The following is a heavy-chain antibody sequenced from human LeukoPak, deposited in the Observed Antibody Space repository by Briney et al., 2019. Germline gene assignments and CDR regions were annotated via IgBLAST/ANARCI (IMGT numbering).Heavy chain of an antibody. Sequence: GGSLRLSRGASGFTFSSSAMHWVRQGPGKGLEWVAYIAHHGNNKYYADSVKGRFTISRDNSRGSLYLQMNSLRADDTAVYYCAKDGSWSCTDWGQGTLVRVSS. CDR1: GFTFSSSA. CDR2: IAHHGNNK. CDR3: AKDGSWSCTD. V-gene: IGHV3-30*02. J-gene: IGHJ4*02. D-gene: IGHD2-8*02.